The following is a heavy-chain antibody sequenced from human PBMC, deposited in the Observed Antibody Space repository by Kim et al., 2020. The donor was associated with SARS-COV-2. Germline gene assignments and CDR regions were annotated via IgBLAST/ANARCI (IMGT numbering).Heavy chain of an antibody. CDR3: VRGSSWYRVVDFDY. CDR1: GGSMKNFF. D-gene: IGHD6-13*01. CDR2: VSHSGSP. V-gene: IGHV4-59*13. J-gene: IGHJ4*02. Sequence: SETLSLTCTVSGGSMKNFFWSWIRRPPGKGLEWLGSVSHSGSPNYNPSFESRVTISLDTSKNQIFLKLGSVIAADTAIYYCVRGSSWYRVVDFDYWGPGTLAT.